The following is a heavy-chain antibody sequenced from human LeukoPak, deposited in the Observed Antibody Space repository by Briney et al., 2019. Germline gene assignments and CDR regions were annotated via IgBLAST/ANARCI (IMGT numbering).Heavy chain of an antibody. V-gene: IGHV4-59*01. CDR1: GGTISSYY. D-gene: IGHD3-10*01. CDR2: IYYGGST. J-gene: IGHJ4*02. CDR3: ARWLGESFFDY. Sequence: SETLSLTCTVSGGTISSYYWSWIRQPPGKGLEWIGYIYYGGSTNYNPSLKSRGTISVDPSKNQFSLNLSPVTAPDTAVYYCARWLGESFFDYWGQGTLATVPS.